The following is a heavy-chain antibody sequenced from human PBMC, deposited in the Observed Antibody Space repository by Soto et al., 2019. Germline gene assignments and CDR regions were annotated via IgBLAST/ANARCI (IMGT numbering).Heavy chain of an antibody. J-gene: IGHJ5*01. Sequence: QLQLQESGPGLVKPSETLSLTCAVSGGSISSSYYYWGWIRQPPGKGLEWIGAIYYAGSANYNPSLKSGVTISVDTSKNEFSLQLRSVTAADTAVYYCARLLSTSGWSGWFDSWGQGTLVTVSS. CDR2: IYYAGSA. CDR3: ARLLSTSGWSGWFDS. V-gene: IGHV4-39*01. CDR1: GGSISSSYYY. D-gene: IGHD6-19*01.